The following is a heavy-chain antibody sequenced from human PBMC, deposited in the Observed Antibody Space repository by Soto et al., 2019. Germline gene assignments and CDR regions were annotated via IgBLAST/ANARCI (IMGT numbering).Heavy chain of an antibody. D-gene: IGHD3-10*01. CDR3: ARQMWFGELFYQPSFFDL. V-gene: IGHV4-34*01. CDR1: GGSFSGYY. CDR2: INHSGST. Sequence: SETLSLTCAVYGGSFSGYYRTWIRQPPGTGLEWIGEINHSGSTNYNPSLKSRVTISVDTSKNQFSLKLTSVTAADTAVYYCARQMWFGELFYQPSFFDLWGRGTPVTVSS. J-gene: IGHJ2*01.